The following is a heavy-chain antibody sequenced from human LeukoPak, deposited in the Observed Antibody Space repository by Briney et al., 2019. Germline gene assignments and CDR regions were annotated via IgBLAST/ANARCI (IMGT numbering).Heavy chain of an antibody. CDR3: ARGGGYGDLIPFDY. Sequence: ASVKVSCKASGYTFTTYAMHWVRQAPGQMLEWMGWINVVNANTRYSQKLQGRVTITWDTAASTAYVELSSLRSEDTAVYHCARGGGYGDLIPFDYWGQGTLVTVSS. V-gene: IGHV1-3*01. CDR1: GYTFTTYA. J-gene: IGHJ4*02. D-gene: IGHD4-17*01. CDR2: INVVNANT.